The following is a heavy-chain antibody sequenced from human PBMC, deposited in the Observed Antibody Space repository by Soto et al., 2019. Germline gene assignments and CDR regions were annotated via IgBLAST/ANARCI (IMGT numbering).Heavy chain of an antibody. CDR2: IYSGGST. D-gene: IGHD3-10*01. CDR1: GVTVSSNY. V-gene: IGHV3-66*01. Sequence: QSGGSLRLSCAASGVTVSSNYMSWVRQAPGKGLEWVSPIYSGGSTYYADSVKGRFTISRDNSKNTLYLQMNSLRDEDTAVYYCAKDPRFSYFRSGSPSLSSFQLWGRGTLVTVSS. CDR3: AKDPRFSYFRSGSPSLSSFQL. J-gene: IGHJ2*01.